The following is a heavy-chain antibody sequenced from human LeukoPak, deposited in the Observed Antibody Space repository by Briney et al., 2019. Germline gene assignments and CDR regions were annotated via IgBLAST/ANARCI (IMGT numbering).Heavy chain of an antibody. J-gene: IGHJ6*02. CDR1: GFTFSSYE. Sequence: AGGSLRLSCAASGFTFSSYEMNWVRQAPGKGLEWVSYISSSGSTIYYADSVKGRFTISRDNAKNSLYLQMNSLRAEDTAVYYCASIGVVISTYYYYGMDVWGQGTTVTVSS. CDR2: ISSSGSTI. CDR3: ASIGVVISTYYYYGMDV. D-gene: IGHD3-3*01. V-gene: IGHV3-48*03.